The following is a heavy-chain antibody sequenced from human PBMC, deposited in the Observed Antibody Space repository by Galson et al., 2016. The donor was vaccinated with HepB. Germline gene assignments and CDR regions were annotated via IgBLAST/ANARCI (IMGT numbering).Heavy chain of an antibody. J-gene: IGHJ4*02. CDR1: GFTFSTYR. Sequence: SLRLSCAASGFTFSTYRMNWVRQAPGKGLEWVSSISSSSNYINYADSVKGRFTISRDNAKNSLYLQLNSLRAEDTAFYYCTGWVAGVKTDDYWGQGTLVTVSS. CDR3: TGWVAGVKTDDY. CDR2: ISSSSNYI. D-gene: IGHD6-19*01. V-gene: IGHV3-21*01.